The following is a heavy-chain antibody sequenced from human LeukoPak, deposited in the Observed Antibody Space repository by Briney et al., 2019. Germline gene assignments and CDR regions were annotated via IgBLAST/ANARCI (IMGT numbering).Heavy chain of an antibody. D-gene: IGHD3-3*01. CDR1: GGSINSYY. CDR3: ARRTWGGPHYFDY. Sequence: PSETLSLTCTVSGGSINSYYWSWIRQPPGKGLEWIGNIYYSGSTFYNPSFKSRVTISVDTSKNQFSLKVNSMTAADTAVYFCARRTWGGPHYFDYWGQGTLVTVSS. CDR2: IYYSGST. V-gene: IGHV4-39*01. J-gene: IGHJ4*02.